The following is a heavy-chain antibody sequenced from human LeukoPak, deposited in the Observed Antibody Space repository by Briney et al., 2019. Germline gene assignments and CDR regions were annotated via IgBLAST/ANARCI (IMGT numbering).Heavy chain of an antibody. J-gene: IGHJ4*02. V-gene: IGHV1-69*13. Sequence: SVKVSCKTFGGTFSTYAFSWVRQAPGQGLEWMGGIIPIFGSPKYAPKFQGRQGRLTISADESTGTAFMELSSLTSDDTAVYYCARGEDCSGGNCYSGSLEGDLHYWGQGTLVTVSS. CDR2: IIPIFGSP. CDR1: GGTFSTYA. CDR3: ARGEDCSGGNCYSGSLEGDLHY. D-gene: IGHD2-15*01.